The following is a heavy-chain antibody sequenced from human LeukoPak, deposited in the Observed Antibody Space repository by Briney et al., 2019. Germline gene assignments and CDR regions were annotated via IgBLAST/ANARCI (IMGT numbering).Heavy chain of an antibody. CDR3: ASHYCSAGSCYFDG. V-gene: IGHV3-53*01. CDR2: IYSAGDS. J-gene: IGHJ4*02. Sequence: GGSLRLSCVVSGFSISYNYMSWVRQAPGKGLEWVSVIYSAGDSYYGDAVKGRFIISKDNSKNTVYLQMSRLRPEDAAVYYCASHYCSAGSCYFDGWGQGTLVTVSS. CDR1: GFSISYNY. D-gene: IGHD2-8*02.